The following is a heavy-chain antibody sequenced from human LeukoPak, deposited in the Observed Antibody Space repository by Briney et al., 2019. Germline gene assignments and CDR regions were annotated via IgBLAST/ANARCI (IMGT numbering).Heavy chain of an antibody. J-gene: IGHJ6*03. D-gene: IGHD2-21*02. CDR2: MNPNNGQK. V-gene: IGHV1-8*02. Sequence: ASVTVSCTASGYTFSSYDISWVRQASGGRLEWLGWMNPNNGQKSYAQKFQARVTMTWNTSISTAYMELNNLRSDDTAVYFCARGLTDFYYYYYMDVWGKGTTVTVSS. CDR3: ARGLTDFYYYYYMDV. CDR1: GYTFSSYD.